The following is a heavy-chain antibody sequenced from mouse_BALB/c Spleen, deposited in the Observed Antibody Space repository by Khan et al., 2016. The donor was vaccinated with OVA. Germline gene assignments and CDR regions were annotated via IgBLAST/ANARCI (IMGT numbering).Heavy chain of an antibody. D-gene: IGHD2-12*01. CDR1: GFSLATYG. Sequence: QVQLKQSGPGLVQPSQGLSITCTVSGFSLATYGIHWVRQSPGKSLEWLGVIWSDGSTTYNAPFTSRLSINKDNSKSHVFFLLNSLQFDDTAIYYCARNSYRYDFTYWGQGTLVTVST. CDR3: ARNSYRYDFTY. V-gene: IGHV2-2*01. CDR2: IWSDGST. J-gene: IGHJ3*01.